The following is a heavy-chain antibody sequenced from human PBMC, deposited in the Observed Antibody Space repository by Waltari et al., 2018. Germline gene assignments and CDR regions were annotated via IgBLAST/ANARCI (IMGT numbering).Heavy chain of an antibody. Sequence: QMQLVQSGPEVKKPGTSVKVSCKASGFTFTSSAVQWVRQARGQRLEWIGWIVVGSGNTNYAQKFQERVTITRDMSTSTAYMELSSLRSDDTAVYYCAAGSYDFWSGYPEFDYWGQGTLVTVSS. CDR2: IVVGSGNT. V-gene: IGHV1-58*01. D-gene: IGHD3-3*01. CDR3: AAGSYDFWSGYPEFDY. CDR1: GFTFTSSA. J-gene: IGHJ4*02.